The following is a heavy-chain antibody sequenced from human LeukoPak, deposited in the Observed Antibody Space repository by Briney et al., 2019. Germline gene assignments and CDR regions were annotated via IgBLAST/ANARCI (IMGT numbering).Heavy chain of an antibody. D-gene: IGHD1-26*01. V-gene: IGHV4-34*01. CDR3: VRRSGRAGRFDS. CDR2: INHSGGA. CDR1: GGSFSGFY. J-gene: IGHJ4*02. Sequence: SETLSLTCAVYGGSFSGFYWSWIRQPPGEGLEWIGEINHSGGASYNPSPKSRVTLSVDTSKNQFSLKLTSVTAADTAVYYCVRRSGRAGRFDSWGQGTLVTVSS.